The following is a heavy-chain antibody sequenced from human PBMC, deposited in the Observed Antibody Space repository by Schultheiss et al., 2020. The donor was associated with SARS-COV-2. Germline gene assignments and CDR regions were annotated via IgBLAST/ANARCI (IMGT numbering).Heavy chain of an antibody. D-gene: IGHD3-16*02. J-gene: IGHJ2*01. Sequence: SETLSLTCAVYGGSFSGYYWSWIRQPPGKGLEWIGYIYYSGSTNYNPSLKSRVTISVDTSENQFSLKLSSVTAADTAVYYCARDAASVIPYWYFDLWGRGTLVTVSS. CDR2: IYYSGST. CDR1: GGSFSGYY. CDR3: ARDAASVIPYWYFDL. V-gene: IGHV4-59*01.